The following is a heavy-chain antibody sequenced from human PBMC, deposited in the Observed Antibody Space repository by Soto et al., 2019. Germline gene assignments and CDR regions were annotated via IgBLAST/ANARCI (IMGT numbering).Heavy chain of an antibody. CDR3: ARHETRLTGDGFDI. J-gene: IGHJ3*02. CDR1: GFTFSSYS. CDR2: INPTSRYV. V-gene: IGHV3-21*01. D-gene: IGHD3-9*01. Sequence: EVQLLESGGGLVNPGGSLRLSCATSGFTFSSYSMDWVRQAPGKGLEWVSSINPTSRYVFYADSVRGRFTISRDYAENSLHLQMNGLRGEDTAVYYCARHETRLTGDGFDIWGRGTLATVSS.